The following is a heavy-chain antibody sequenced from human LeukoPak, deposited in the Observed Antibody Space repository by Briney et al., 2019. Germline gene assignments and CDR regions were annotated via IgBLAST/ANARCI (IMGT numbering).Heavy chain of an antibody. Sequence: GGSLRLSCAASGFTFSSYAMHWVRQAPGKGLEWVAVISYDGSNKYYADSVKGRFTISRDNSKNTLYLQMNSLRAEDTAVYYCAKDGDDCIEQWGQGTLVTVSS. CDR3: AKDGDDCIEQ. J-gene: IGHJ4*02. D-gene: IGHD3-22*01. CDR1: GFTFSSYA. CDR2: ISYDGSNK. V-gene: IGHV3-30*04.